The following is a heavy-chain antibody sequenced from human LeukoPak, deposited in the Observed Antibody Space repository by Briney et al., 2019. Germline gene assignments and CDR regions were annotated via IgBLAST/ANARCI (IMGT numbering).Heavy chain of an antibody. Sequence: GGSLRLSCAASGFTFRNYAMNWVRQAPGKGLEWVSSIAGSSGSTYYADSVKGRFTISRDNAKNSLYLQMNSLRAEDTAVYYCARDLGCSSVSCDFRGYFDLWGRGTLVTVSS. CDR1: GFTFRNYA. CDR3: ARDLGCSSVSCDFRGYFDL. J-gene: IGHJ2*01. V-gene: IGHV3-23*01. D-gene: IGHD2-2*01. CDR2: IAGSSGST.